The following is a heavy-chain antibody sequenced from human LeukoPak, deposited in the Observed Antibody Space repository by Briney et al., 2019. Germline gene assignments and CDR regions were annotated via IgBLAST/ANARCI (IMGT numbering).Heavy chain of an antibody. CDR2: LNPYSGDT. Sequence: GASVRVSCKTSGYIFTYYDLNWVRQAPGQGLEWMGWLNPYSGDTGYATRFQGRLTMTRATSITTAYMELSSLTSDDTAVYYCARFHRHQLPKSDYWGQGTLVTVSS. V-gene: IGHV1-8*01. CDR1: GYIFTYYD. J-gene: IGHJ4*02. D-gene: IGHD1-14*01. CDR3: ARFHRHQLPKSDY.